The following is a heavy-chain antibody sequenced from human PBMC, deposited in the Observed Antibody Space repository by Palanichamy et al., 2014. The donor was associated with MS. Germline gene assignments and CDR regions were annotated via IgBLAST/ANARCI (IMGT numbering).Heavy chain of an antibody. CDR3: ASLKDLDIVVKIPDLDALDI. Sequence: EVQLVQSGAEVKRPGESLKISCKGSGYTFTTFWISWVRHLPGKGLQWMGKIDPRDSYTIYNPSFEGHVTFSADESVSTVYLHWNSLKASDTAIYYCASLKDLDIVVKIPDLDALDIWGQGTLVSVSS. J-gene: IGHJ3*02. CDR2: IDPRDSYT. D-gene: IGHD2-15*01. V-gene: IGHV5-10-1*03. CDR1: GYTFTTFW.